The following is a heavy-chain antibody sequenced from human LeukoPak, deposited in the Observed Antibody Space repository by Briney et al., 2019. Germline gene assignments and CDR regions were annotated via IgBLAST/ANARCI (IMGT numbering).Heavy chain of an antibody. CDR2: ISAHNGNT. D-gene: IGHD2-2*01. V-gene: IGHV1-18*01. CDR1: GYTFTSYG. J-gene: IGHJ5*02. CDR3: ARMYCSSTSCRNWFDP. Sequence: ASVKVSCKASGYTFTSYGISWVRQAPGQGLEWMGCISAHNGNTNYAQKLQGRVTMTTDTSTSTAYMELRSLRSDDTAVYYCARMYCSSTSCRNWFDPWGQGTLVTVSS.